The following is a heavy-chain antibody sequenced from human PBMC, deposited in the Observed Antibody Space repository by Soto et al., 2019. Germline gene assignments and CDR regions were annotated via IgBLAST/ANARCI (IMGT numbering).Heavy chain of an antibody. CDR1: GFTFTSYA. J-gene: IGHJ4*02. D-gene: IGHD3-3*01. V-gene: IGHV1-3*01. CDR2: INAGNGNT. CDR3: ARDVSYYDFWSGYYLDY. Sequence: ASVKVSCKASGFTFTSYAMHWVRQAPGQRLEWMGWINAGNGNTKYPQKFQGRVTITRDTSASTAYMELSSLRSEDTAVYYCARDVSYYDFWSGYYLDYWGQGTLVTVSS.